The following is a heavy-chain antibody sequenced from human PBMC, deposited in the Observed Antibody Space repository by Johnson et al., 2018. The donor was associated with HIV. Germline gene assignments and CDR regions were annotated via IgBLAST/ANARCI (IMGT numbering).Heavy chain of an antibody. D-gene: IGHD3-22*01. V-gene: IGHV3-53*01. CDR2: IYSGGST. CDR1: GFTVSSNY. J-gene: IGHJ3*01. Sequence: EQLVESGGGLVQPGGSLRLSCAASGFTVSSNYMSWVRQAPGKGLEWVSVIYSGGSTYYAASVKGRFTISRDNSRSTVYLHMINLRADDTALYYCAREISRYYYDYAAFDLWGQGTTVTVSS. CDR3: AREISRYYYDYAAFDL.